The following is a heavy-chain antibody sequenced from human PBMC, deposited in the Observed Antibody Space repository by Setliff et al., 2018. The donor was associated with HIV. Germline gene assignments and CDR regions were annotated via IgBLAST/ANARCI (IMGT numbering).Heavy chain of an antibody. Sequence: SETLSLTCTVSGGSMNANHWSWIRQSPGKGPEWIAYIHVSGSTYFNPSLSSRVTISIDTSNNQFSLRLSSATAADTAVYYCARTGYAFDVWGLGTMVTVSS. CDR1: GGSMNANH. CDR3: ARTGYAFDV. V-gene: IGHV4-59*08. J-gene: IGHJ3*01. CDR2: IHVSGST.